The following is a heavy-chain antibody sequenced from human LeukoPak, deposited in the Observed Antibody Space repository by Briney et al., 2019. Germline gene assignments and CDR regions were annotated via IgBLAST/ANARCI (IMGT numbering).Heavy chain of an antibody. V-gene: IGHV3-30*03. CDR2: ISYDGSNK. CDR1: GFTFSSYG. CDR3: ALRDGYNLYYFDY. J-gene: IGHJ4*02. Sequence: TGGSLRLSCAASGFTFSSYGMHWVRQAPGKGLEWVAVISYDGSNKYYADSVKGRFTISRDNSKNTLYLQMNSLRAEDTAVYYCALRDGYNLYYFDYWGQGTLVTVSS. D-gene: IGHD5-12*01.